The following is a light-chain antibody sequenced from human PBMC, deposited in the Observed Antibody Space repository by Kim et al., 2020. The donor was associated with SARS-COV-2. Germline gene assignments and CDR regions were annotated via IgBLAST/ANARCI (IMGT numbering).Light chain of an antibody. J-gene: IGKJ3*01. CDR3: QQSFSTPIT. V-gene: IGKV1-39*01. CDR1: QNINNY. CDR2: AAS. Sequence: ASVGDRVTITCRESQNINNYLNWYQRKPGKAPNLLIYAASSLQSGVPSRFSGSGSGTDFILTISSLQPEDFATYFCQQSFSTPITFGPGTKVDIK.